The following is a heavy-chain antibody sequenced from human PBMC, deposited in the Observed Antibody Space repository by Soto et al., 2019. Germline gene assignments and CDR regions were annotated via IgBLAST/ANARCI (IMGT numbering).Heavy chain of an antibody. J-gene: IGHJ6*02. D-gene: IGHD2-2*01. V-gene: IGHV3-7*01. CDR3: ARDLGRTAAGYYYYDAMDV. Sequence: EVQLVESGGGLVQPGGSLTLSCAASGFTFGDFWMNWVRQAQGKGLEWVAKIKEDGSEKYFLDSVKGRFTISRDNAKNSLYLQINSLRAEDTGVYYCARDLGRTAAGYYYYDAMDVWGQGTTVTVSS. CDR2: IKEDGSEK. CDR1: GFTFGDFW.